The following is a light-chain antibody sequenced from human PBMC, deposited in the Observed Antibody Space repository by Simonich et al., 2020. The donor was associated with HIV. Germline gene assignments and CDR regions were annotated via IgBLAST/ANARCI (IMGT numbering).Light chain of an antibody. Sequence: SYVLTQPPSVSVAPGKTARITCGGNNIGSKSVHWYQQKPGQAPVLGGYNDSDRPSGIPERFSGSNSGNTATLTISRVEAGDEADYSCQVWDTSSDHPRVFGGGTKLTVL. CDR1: NIGSKS. J-gene: IGLJ2*01. CDR3: QVWDTSSDHPRV. V-gene: IGLV3-21*03. CDR2: NDS.